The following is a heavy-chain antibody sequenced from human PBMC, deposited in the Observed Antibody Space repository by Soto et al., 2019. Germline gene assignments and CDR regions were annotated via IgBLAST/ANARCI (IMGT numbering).Heavy chain of an antibody. V-gene: IGHV1-3*01. CDR3: ARGIATGQLDP. J-gene: IGHJ5*02. Sequence: GASVKVSCKASGYTFTRYTMNWVRQAPGQRLEWMGWINSDNGNTKSSQKFQDRVIITRDTSAGTAYMDLSSLRFEDTAVYYCARGIATGQLDPWGQGTLVTVSS. D-gene: IGHD2-15*01. CDR1: GYTFTRYT. CDR2: INSDNGNT.